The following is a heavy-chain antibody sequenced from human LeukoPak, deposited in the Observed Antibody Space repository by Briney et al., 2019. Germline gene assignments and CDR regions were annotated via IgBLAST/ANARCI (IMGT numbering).Heavy chain of an antibody. J-gene: IGHJ4*02. Sequence: GGSLRLSCAASGFTFSTYSMNWVRQAPGKGLEWVSAISGSGGSTYYADSVKGWFTISRDNSKNTLYLQMNSLRAEDTAVYYCAKDRAVAGLFDYWGQGTLVTVSS. CDR1: GFTFSTYS. V-gene: IGHV3-23*01. CDR2: ISGSGGST. CDR3: AKDRAVAGLFDY. D-gene: IGHD6-19*01.